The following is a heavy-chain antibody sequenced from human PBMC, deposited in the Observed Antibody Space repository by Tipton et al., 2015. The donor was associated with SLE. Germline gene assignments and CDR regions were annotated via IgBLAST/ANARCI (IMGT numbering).Heavy chain of an antibody. J-gene: IGHJ4*02. CDR1: GGSTRSSRHF. Sequence: TLSLTCTVSGGSTRSSRHFWGWIRQPPGKGLEWIGVLYYSGNTYYNPSLKSPVTLSIDTSKNQFSLKMSSVTAADTAVYYCAKTTVYSNDWPYFDHWGQGTLVNVS. V-gene: IGHV4-39*01. CDR2: LYYSGNT. CDR3: AKTTVYSNDWPYFDH. D-gene: IGHD6-19*01.